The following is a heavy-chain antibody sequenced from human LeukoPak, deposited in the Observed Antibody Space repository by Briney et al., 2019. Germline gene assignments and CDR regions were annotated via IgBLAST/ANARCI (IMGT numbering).Heavy chain of an antibody. D-gene: IGHD2-21*01. J-gene: IGHJ4*02. Sequence: GGSLRLSCAASGFTFSSYAMTWVHQAPGKGLEWVSTISGSGSSTYYADSVKGRFTISRDSSKNTLYLQMGSLRAEDTAVYYCAARDCSITACSAGVFDYWGQGTLVTVSS. CDR1: GFTFSSYA. V-gene: IGHV3-23*01. CDR2: ISGSGSST. CDR3: AARDCSITACSAGVFDY.